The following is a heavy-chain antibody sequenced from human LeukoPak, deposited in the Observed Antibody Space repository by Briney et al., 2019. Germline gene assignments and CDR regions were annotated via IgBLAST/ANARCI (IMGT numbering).Heavy chain of an antibody. CDR2: IYYSGST. CDR3: ARAKYSSGWFDP. Sequence: PSETLSLTCTVSGGSISSSSYYWSWIRQPPVKGLEWIGYIYYSGSTNYNPSLKSRVTISVDTSKNQFSLELSSVTPADTAVYYCARAKYSSGWFDPWGQGTLVTVSS. J-gene: IGHJ5*02. D-gene: IGHD6-19*01. V-gene: IGHV4-61*01. CDR1: GGSISSSSYY.